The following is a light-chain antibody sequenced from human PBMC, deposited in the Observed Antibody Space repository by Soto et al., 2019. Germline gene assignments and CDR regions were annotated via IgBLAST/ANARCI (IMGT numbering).Light chain of an antibody. Sequence: QSVLTQPASVSGSPGQSITLSCTGTSSDIGSYDLVSWYQQHPAKAPKLMIYEGTKRPSGLSDRCSGSKSGNTASLTISGLQAEDEADYYCCSFAGSSTFVWVFGGGTKVTVL. CDR2: EGT. J-gene: IGLJ3*02. CDR1: SSDIGSYDL. V-gene: IGLV2-23*03. CDR3: CSFAGSSTFVWV.